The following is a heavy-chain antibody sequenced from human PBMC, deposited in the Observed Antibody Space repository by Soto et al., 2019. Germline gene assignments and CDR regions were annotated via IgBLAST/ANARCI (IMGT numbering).Heavy chain of an antibody. J-gene: IGHJ4*02. D-gene: IGHD3-3*01. V-gene: IGHV3-30-3*01. Sequence: QVQLVESGGGVVQPGRSLRLSCAASGFTFSSYAMHWVRQAPGKGLEWVAVISYDGSNKYYADSVKGRFTISRDNSKNTLYLQMNSLRAEDTAVYYCARGTTIFGVARPTYYFDYWGQGTLVTVSS. CDR1: GFTFSSYA. CDR2: ISYDGSNK. CDR3: ARGTTIFGVARPTYYFDY.